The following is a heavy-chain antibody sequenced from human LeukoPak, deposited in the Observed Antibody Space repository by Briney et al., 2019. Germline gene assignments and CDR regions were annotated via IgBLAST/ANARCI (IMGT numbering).Heavy chain of an antibody. V-gene: IGHV1-69*05. Sequence: SVKVSCKASGGTFSSYAISWVRQAPGQGLEWMGGIIPFHGTPNYAQKFQGRVTITTDESTSTAYMELSSLRSEDTAVYYCASVVAGTYYYYYMDVWGKGTTVTVSS. J-gene: IGHJ6*03. CDR3: ASVVAGTYYYYYMDV. CDR2: IIPFHGTP. D-gene: IGHD6-19*01. CDR1: GGTFSSYA.